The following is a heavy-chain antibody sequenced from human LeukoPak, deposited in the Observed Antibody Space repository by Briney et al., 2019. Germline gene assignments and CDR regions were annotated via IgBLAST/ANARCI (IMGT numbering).Heavy chain of an antibody. CDR2: IYYSGST. Sequence: SETLSLTCTVSGGSISSSSYYWGWIRQPPGKGLEWIGSIYYSGSTYYNPSLKSRVTISVDTSKNQFSLKLSSVTAADTAVYYCARGTGTTFYWGQGTLVTVSS. J-gene: IGHJ4*02. CDR1: GGSISSSSYY. D-gene: IGHD1-7*01. CDR3: ARGTGTTFY. V-gene: IGHV4-39*07.